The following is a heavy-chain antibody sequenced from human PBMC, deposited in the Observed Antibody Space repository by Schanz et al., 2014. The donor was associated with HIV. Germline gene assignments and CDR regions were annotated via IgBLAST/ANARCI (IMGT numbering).Heavy chain of an antibody. J-gene: IGHJ4*02. CDR1: GFTISSNY. V-gene: IGHV3-66*01. CDR3: AAGLIRYFFDY. CDR2: VYIGDST. D-gene: IGHD2-21*01. Sequence: EVRLVESGGGLVQPGRSLRLSCAVSGFTISSNYMSWVRQAPGKGLEWVSVVYIGDSTFYANSVKGRFTISRDDSKNTLYLQMNSLRAEDTAMYYCAAGLIRYFFDYWGQGTLVTVSS.